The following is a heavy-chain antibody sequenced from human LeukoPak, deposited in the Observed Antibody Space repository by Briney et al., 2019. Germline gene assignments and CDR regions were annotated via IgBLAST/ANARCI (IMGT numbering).Heavy chain of an antibody. J-gene: IGHJ3*02. Sequence: GESLKISCKGSGSSLTSYWIGWVRPMPGKGLEWMGIIYPGDSDTRYSPSFQGQVTISADKSISTAYLQWSSLKASDTAMYYCARLRGDTAMRNAFDIWGQGTMVTVSS. V-gene: IGHV5-51*01. CDR2: IYPGDSDT. CDR3: ARLRGDTAMRNAFDI. D-gene: IGHD5-18*01. CDR1: GSSLTSYW.